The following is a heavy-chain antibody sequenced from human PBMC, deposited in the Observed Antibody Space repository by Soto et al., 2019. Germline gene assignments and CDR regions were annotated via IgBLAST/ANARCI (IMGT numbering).Heavy chain of an antibody. CDR1: GYTFTNFH. Sequence: VQLVQSGAEVRKPGASVKGSCKASGYTFTNFHFNWVRQATGQGIEWIGWMNPYSGDTGYAQNFQGRVTMTRDTSINTAYMEMTSLTSDDTAGYYCARGSPGPVDQWGQVTPVTVSS. CDR3: ARGSPGPVDQ. CDR2: MNPYSGDT. D-gene: IGHD6-19*01. J-gene: IGHJ4*02. V-gene: IGHV1-8*02.